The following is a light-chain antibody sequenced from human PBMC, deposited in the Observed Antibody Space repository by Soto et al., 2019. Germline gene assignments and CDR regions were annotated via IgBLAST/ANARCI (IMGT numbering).Light chain of an antibody. Sequence: QSALTQPRSVSGPPGQSVTISCTGASSDVGGYNYVSWYQQHPGKAPKLMSYDVSKRPSGVPDRFSGSKSGNTASLTISGLQTEDEADYYCCSYAGRYTYVFGTGTKVTVL. V-gene: IGLV2-11*01. CDR2: DVS. J-gene: IGLJ1*01. CDR1: SSDVGGYNY. CDR3: CSYAGRYTYV.